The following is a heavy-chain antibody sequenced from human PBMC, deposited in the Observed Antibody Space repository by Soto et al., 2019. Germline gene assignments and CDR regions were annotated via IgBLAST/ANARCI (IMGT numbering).Heavy chain of an antibody. CDR1: GFTFRRYG. Sequence: QVQLVESGGGVVQPGRSLRLSCAASGFTFRRYGMHWVRQAPGKGLEWVAVISYDGSNKYYAESVKGRFTISRDNSKNTLYLQMNSLRAEVTAVYYCAKGGVGSTSNAFDIWGQGTMVTVSS. CDR2: ISYDGSNK. D-gene: IGHD1-26*01. CDR3: AKGGVGSTSNAFDI. J-gene: IGHJ3*02. V-gene: IGHV3-30*18.